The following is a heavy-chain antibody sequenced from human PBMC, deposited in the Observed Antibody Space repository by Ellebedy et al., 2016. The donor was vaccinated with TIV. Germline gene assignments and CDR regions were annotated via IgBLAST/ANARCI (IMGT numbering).Heavy chain of an antibody. J-gene: IGHJ6*02. CDR3: ARGHSTSSMYYYYGMDV. V-gene: IGHV3-7*04. CDR2: IKQDGSEK. Sequence: PGGSLRLSCAASGFTFSSYWMTWVRQAPGKGLEWVANIKQDGSEKYYVDSVKGRLTISRDNAKNSLYLQMNTLRAEDTAVYYCARGHSTSSMYYYYGMDVWGQGTTVIVSS. D-gene: IGHD6-6*01. CDR1: GFTFSSYW.